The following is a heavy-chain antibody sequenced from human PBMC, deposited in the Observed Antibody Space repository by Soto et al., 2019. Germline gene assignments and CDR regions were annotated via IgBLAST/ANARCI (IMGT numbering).Heavy chain of an antibody. Sequence: GGSLRLSCAASGFTFSSYSMNWVRQAPGKGLEWVSSISSSSSYIYYADSVKGRFTISRDNAKNSLYLQMNSLRAEDTAVYYCARVLGTNHRPLDYWGQGTLVTVSS. D-gene: IGHD2-2*01. J-gene: IGHJ4*02. CDR3: ARVLGTNHRPLDY. V-gene: IGHV3-21*01. CDR1: GFTFSSYS. CDR2: ISSSSSYI.